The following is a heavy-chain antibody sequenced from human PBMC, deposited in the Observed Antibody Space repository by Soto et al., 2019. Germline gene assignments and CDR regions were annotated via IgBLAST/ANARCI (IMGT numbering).Heavy chain of an antibody. J-gene: IGHJ6*02. CDR3: ARVKRTNYYYYYGMDV. Sequence: QVQLVQSGAEVKKPGASVKVSCKASGYTFTSYGISWVRQAPGQGLEWMGWISAYNGNTNNAQKLQGRVTMTTDTSTSTAYMELRSLRSDDTAVYYCARVKRTNYYYYYGMDVWGQGTTVTVSS. CDR1: GYTFTSYG. CDR2: ISAYNGNT. V-gene: IGHV1-18*01.